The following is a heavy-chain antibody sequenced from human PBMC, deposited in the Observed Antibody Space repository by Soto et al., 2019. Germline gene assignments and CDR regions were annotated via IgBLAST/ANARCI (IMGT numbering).Heavy chain of an antibody. CDR3: AREHRPTNWFDP. Sequence: SETLSLTCTVSGGSISSGGYYWSWIRQHPGKGLEWIGYIHYSGSTHYNPSLKSRVTISVDTSKNQFSLKVNSVTAADTAVYYCAREHRPTNWFDPWGQGTLVTVSS. CDR1: GGSISSGGYY. V-gene: IGHV4-31*03. J-gene: IGHJ5*02. CDR2: IHYSGST.